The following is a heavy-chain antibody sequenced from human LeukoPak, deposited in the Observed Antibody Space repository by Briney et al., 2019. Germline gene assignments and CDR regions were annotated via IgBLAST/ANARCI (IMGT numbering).Heavy chain of an antibody. CDR1: GYTFTGYY. V-gene: IGHV1-2*02. CDR2: INPNSGGT. Sequence: ASVTVSFKASGYTFTGYYMHWVRQAPGQGLEWVGWINPNSGGTNYAQKFWGRVTIARDTSISTAYMELSRLRSDGTAVYYCAREDGDGLVSDYWGQGTLVTVS. CDR3: AREDGDGLVSDY. J-gene: IGHJ4*02. D-gene: IGHD3-9*01.